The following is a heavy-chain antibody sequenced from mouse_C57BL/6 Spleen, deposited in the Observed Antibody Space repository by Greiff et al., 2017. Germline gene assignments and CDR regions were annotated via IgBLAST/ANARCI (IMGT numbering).Heavy chain of an antibody. CDR1: GYIFTDYD. CDR2: IDPETGGT. CDR3: RREGGSSLFDY. D-gene: IGHD1-1*01. J-gene: IGHJ2*01. Sequence: QVQLQQSGAELVRPGASVTLSCKASGYIFTDYDMHWVKQTPVHGLEWIGAIDPETGGTAYNQKFKGKAILTADKSSSTAYMELRSLTSEYAAVYYCRREGGSSLFDYWGQGTTLTVSS. V-gene: IGHV1-15*01.